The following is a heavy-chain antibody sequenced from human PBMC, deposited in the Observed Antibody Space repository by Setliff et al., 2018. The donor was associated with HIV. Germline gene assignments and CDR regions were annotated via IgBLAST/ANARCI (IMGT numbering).Heavy chain of an antibody. CDR1: RFDFNNYW. J-gene: IGHJ4*02. D-gene: IGHD3-10*01. Sequence: LRLSCAASRFDFNNYWMCWVRQAPGKGLEWVANIGQDGSEKNYVDSVKGRFTISRDNAKNSMDLQMNSLRAEDTAVYYCARGNTMVTDFDYWGQGTLVTVSS. CDR3: ARGNTMVTDFDY. CDR2: IGQDGSEK. V-gene: IGHV3-7*01.